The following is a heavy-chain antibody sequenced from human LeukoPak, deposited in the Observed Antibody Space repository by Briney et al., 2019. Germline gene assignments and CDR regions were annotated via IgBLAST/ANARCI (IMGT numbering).Heavy chain of an antibody. CDR1: GYTFTGYY. V-gene: IGHV1-2*02. D-gene: IGHD2-2*01. J-gene: IGHJ6*02. CDR2: INPNSGGT. CDR3: ASEPAAMAEVDYYYGMDV. Sequence: ASVKVSCKASGYTFTGYYMHWVRQAPGQGLERMGWINPNSGGTNYAQKFQSRVTMTRDTSISTAYMELSRLRSDDTAVYYCASEPAAMAEVDYYYGMDVWGQGTTVTVSS.